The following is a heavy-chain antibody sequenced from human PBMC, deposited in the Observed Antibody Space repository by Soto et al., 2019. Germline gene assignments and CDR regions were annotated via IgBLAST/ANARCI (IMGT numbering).Heavy chain of an antibody. CDR2: IYPGDSDT. D-gene: IGHD5-12*01. CDR3: ARRATKSWYYYYMDV. V-gene: IGHV5-51*01. CDR1: GYSFTSYW. Sequence: GESLKISCKGSGYSFTSYWIGWVRQMPGKGLEWMGIIYPGDSDTRYSPSFQGQVTISADKSISTAYLQWSSLKASDTAMYYCARRATKSWYYYYMDVWGKGTTVTVSS. J-gene: IGHJ6*03.